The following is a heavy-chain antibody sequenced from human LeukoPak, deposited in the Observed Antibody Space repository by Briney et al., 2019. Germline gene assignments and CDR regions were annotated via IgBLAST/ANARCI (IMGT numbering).Heavy chain of an antibody. CDR1: GFTFSSYA. CDR2: ISGSGGCT. CDR3: AKVHSSSWVLADAFDI. Sequence: GGSLRLSCAASGFTFSSYAMSWVRQAPGKGMEWVSAISGSGGCTYYADSVKGRFTISRDNSKNTLYLQMNSLRAEDTAVYYCAKVHSSSWVLADAFDIWGQGTMVTVSS. J-gene: IGHJ3*02. V-gene: IGHV3-23*01. D-gene: IGHD6-13*01.